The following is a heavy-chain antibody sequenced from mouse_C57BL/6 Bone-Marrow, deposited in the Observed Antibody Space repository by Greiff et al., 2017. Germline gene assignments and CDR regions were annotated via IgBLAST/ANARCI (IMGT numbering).Heavy chain of an antibody. D-gene: IGHD1-1*01. V-gene: IGHV1-82*01. CDR3: ATYCYGSSYRYFDV. CDR2: IYPGDGDT. CDR1: GYAFSSSW. Sequence: QVQLQQSGPELVKPGASVKISCKASGYAFSSSWMNWVKQRPGKGLEWIGRIYPGDGDTNYNGKFKGKATLTADKSSSTAYMQLSRLTSEDSAVYFCATYCYGSSYRYFDVWGTGTTVTVSS. J-gene: IGHJ1*03.